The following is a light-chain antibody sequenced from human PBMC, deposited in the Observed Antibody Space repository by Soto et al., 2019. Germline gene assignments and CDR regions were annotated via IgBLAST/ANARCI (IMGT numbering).Light chain of an antibody. J-gene: IGKJ4*01. V-gene: IGKV1-5*03. CDR1: QSISSW. CDR2: KAS. Sequence: DSQMTQSPSTLPASVGDRVTITCRASQSISSWLAWYQQKPGKAPKLLIYKASLLQSGVPSRFSGSGSGTEFTLTISSLQPEDFATNYCQQYDRYPVTFGGGTKVEVK. CDR3: QQYDRYPVT.